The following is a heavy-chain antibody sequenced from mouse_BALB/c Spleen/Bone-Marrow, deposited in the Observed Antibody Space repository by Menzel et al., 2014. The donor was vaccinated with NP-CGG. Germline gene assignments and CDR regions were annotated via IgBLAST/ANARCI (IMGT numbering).Heavy chain of an antibody. D-gene: IGHD4-1*01. Sequence: EVKLMESGGGLVQPGGSRKLSCAASGFTFSSFGMHWVRQTPEKGLEWVAYISSGSSTIYYADTVKGRFTISRDNPKNXLFLQVTSLRSEDTAMYYCTRGGNWDDFDYWGQGTTLTVSS. CDR3: TRGGNWDDFDY. V-gene: IGHV5-17*02. CDR2: ISSGSSTI. J-gene: IGHJ2*01. CDR1: GFTFSSFG.